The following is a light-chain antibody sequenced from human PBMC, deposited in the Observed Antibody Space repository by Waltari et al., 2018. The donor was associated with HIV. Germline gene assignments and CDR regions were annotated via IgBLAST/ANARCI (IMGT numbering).Light chain of an antibody. CDR1: QNLLHSNGNNY. CDR2: LGT. CDR3: MQSLQSPWT. J-gene: IGKJ1*01. V-gene: IGKV2-28*01. Sequence: IVLTQSPVSLPVTPGEPASISCRSSQNLLHSNGNNYLEWYVQRPWQSPQRLIYLGTGRASGVPDRLSGRGSGTDFTLRFSRVAAEDVGVYYCMQSLQSPWTFGQGTQVEI.